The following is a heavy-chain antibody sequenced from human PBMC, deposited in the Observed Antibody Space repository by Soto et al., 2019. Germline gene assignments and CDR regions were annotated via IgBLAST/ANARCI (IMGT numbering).Heavy chain of an antibody. Sequence: QVTLKESGPVLVKPTETLTLTCTVSGFSLSNARMGVSWIRQPPGKALEWLAHIFSNDEKSYSTSLKSRLTISKDTSKSQVVLTMTKMVPVHTATYYCARIQDNSNWVDYWGQGTLVTVSS. CDR3: ARIQDNSNWVDY. CDR2: IFSNDEK. J-gene: IGHJ4*02. D-gene: IGHD1-7*01. CDR1: GFSLSNARMG. V-gene: IGHV2-26*01.